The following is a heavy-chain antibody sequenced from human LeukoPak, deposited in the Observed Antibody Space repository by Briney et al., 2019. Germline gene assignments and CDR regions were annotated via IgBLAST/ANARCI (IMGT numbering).Heavy chain of an antibody. D-gene: IGHD5-18*01. CDR2: IYTSGST. Sequence: PSETLSLTCTVSGGSISSGSYNWSWTRQPAGKGLEWIGRIYTSGSTNYNPSLKSRVTISVDTSKNQFSLKLSSVTAADTAVYYCASNYGYSGNFDHWGQGTLVTVSS. J-gene: IGHJ4*02. V-gene: IGHV4-61*02. CDR1: GGSISSGSYN. CDR3: ASNYGYSGNFDH.